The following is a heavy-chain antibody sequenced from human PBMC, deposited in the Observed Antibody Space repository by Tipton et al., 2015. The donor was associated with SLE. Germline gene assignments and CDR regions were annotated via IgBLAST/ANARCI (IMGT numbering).Heavy chain of an antibody. J-gene: IGHJ2*01. CDR2: INHSGST. V-gene: IGHV4-34*01. CDR1: GGSFSGYY. CDR3: ARRRYCSDGRCRYFDL. Sequence: LRLSCAVYGGSFSGYYWSWIRQPPGKGLEWIGEINHSGSTNYNPSLKSRVTISVDTSKNQFSLKLTSVAAADTAVYFCARRRYCSDGRCRYFDLWGRGTLVTASS. D-gene: IGHD2-15*01.